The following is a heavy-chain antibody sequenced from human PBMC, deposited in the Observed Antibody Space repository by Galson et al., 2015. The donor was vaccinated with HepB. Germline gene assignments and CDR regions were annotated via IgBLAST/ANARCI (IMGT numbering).Heavy chain of an antibody. CDR3: AKDFADYTFGYDV. Sequence: SLRLSCAASGFTFTTYSMSWVRQAPGKGLEWVSSISGSDGSTHFADSVKGRFTISRDNSEDTLYLQLDSPRVEDTAVYYCAKDFADYTFGYDVWGRGTRVTVSS. D-gene: IGHD3-22*01. CDR1: GFTFTTYS. J-gene: IGHJ4*02. V-gene: IGHV3-23*01. CDR2: ISGSDGST.